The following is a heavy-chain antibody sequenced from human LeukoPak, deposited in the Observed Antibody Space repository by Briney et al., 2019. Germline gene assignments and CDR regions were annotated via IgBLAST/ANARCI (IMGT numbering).Heavy chain of an antibody. CDR2: TYTTGSA. CDR3: ARGEWPSPFDY. CDR1: GGSISSYY. Sequence: SETLSLTCTVSGGSISSYYWSWIRQPAGKGLEYIGRTYTTGSANYNPSLKSRVSLSLDTSKNQFSLQLSSVTAADTAVYYCARGEWPSPFDYWGQGTLVTVSS. J-gene: IGHJ4*02. V-gene: IGHV4-4*07. D-gene: IGHD3-3*01.